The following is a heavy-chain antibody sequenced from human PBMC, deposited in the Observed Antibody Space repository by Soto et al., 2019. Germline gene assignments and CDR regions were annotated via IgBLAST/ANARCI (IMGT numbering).Heavy chain of an antibody. V-gene: IGHV4-34*01. J-gene: IGHJ5*02. CDR3: ARGRSRYYGLGSYRWFDP. CDR2: INHSGST. D-gene: IGHD3-10*01. CDR1: GGSFSGYY. Sequence: PSETLSLTCAVYGGSFSGYYWSWIRQPPGKGLEWIGEINHSGSTNYNPSLKSRVTISVDTSKNQFSLKLSSVTAADTAVYYCARGRSRYYGLGSYRWFDPWGQGTLVTVSS.